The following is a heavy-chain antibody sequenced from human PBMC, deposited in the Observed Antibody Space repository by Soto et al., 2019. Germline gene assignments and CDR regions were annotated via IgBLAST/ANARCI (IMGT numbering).Heavy chain of an antibody. CDR1: GYTFTSYG. V-gene: IGHV1-18*01. CDR3: AREAQGVFLHY. Sequence: QVQLVQSGAEVKKPGASVKVSCKASGYTFTSYGISWVRQAPGQGLEWMGWISAYNGNTIYAQKLQGRVTMTRDTTTSTAYMEVRSLRSDDTAVYYWAREAQGVFLHYWGQGILVTVSS. D-gene: IGHD3-16*01. CDR2: ISAYNGNT. J-gene: IGHJ4*02.